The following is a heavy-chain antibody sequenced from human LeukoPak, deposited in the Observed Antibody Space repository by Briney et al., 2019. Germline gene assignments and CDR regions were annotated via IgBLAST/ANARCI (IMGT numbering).Heavy chain of an antibody. CDR3: ARAMDYYGSGSYYMDV. J-gene: IGHJ6*03. CDR2: IYYSGST. D-gene: IGHD3-10*01. CDR1: GGSISSSSDY. Sequence: PSETLSLTCTVSGGSISSSSDYWGWIRQPPGKGLEWIGSIYYSGSTYYNPSLKSRVTISVDTSKNQFSLKLSSVTAADTAVYYCARAMDYYGSGSYYMDVWGKGTTVTISS. V-gene: IGHV4-39*07.